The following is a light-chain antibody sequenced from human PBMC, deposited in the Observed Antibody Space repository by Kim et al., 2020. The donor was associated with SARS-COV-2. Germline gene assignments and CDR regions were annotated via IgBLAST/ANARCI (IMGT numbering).Light chain of an antibody. CDR2: GAS. J-gene: IGKJ1*01. V-gene: IGKV3-20*01. CDR1: KSVSSSY. Sequence: PGEKAALSCRASKSVSSSYLAWYQQKPGQAPRLLIYGASSRATGIPDRCSGSGSGTDFTLTISRLEPEDFAVYYCQQYGSSPGWTFGQGTKVDIK. CDR3: QQYGSSPGWT.